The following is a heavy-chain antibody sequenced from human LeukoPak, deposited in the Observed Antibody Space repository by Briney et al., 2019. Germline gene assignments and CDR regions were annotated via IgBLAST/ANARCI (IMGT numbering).Heavy chain of an antibody. CDR1: GGSFSGYY. CDR2: INHSGST. J-gene: IGHJ6*03. CDR3: AKLGSFYYYMDV. D-gene: IGHD3-16*01. V-gene: IGHV4-34*01. Sequence: RSSETLSLTCAVYGGSFSGYYWSWIRQPPGKGLEWIGEINHSGSTNYNPSLKSRVTISVDTSKNQFSLKLSSVTAADTAVYYCAKLGSFYYYMDVWGKGTTVTVSS.